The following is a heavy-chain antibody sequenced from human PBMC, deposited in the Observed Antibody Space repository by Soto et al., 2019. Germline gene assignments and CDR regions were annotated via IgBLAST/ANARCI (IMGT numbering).Heavy chain of an antibody. J-gene: IGHJ1*01. CDR2: ISYDGSTQ. V-gene: IGHV3-30*18. CDR3: AKDQGRIVSIPPANGYFQH. CDR1: GLTFSSFG. Sequence: QVQLVVSGGGVVQPGRSLRLSCAASGLTFSSFGMHWVRQAPGKGLQWVAVISYDGSTQYYADSVKGRFTISRDNSKNTVYLQMNSLRAEDTGIYYCAKDQGRIVSIPPANGYFQHWGQGTLVTVSS. D-gene: IGHD2-2*01.